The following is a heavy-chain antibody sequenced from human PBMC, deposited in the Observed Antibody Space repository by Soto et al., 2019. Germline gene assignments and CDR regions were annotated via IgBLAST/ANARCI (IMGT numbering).Heavy chain of an antibody. CDR2: ISAYNGNT. CDR3: AKTAMPSYYYYGMDV. CDR1: GYTFTSYG. D-gene: IGHD5-18*01. V-gene: IGHV1-18*01. J-gene: IGHJ6*02. Sequence: QVKLVQSGAEVKKPGASVKVSCKASGYTFTSYGISWVRQAPGQGLEWMGWISAYNGNTNYAQKLQGRVTITTDTSTSTAYMELRSLRSDDTAVYYCAKTAMPSYYYYGMDVWGQGTTVTVSS.